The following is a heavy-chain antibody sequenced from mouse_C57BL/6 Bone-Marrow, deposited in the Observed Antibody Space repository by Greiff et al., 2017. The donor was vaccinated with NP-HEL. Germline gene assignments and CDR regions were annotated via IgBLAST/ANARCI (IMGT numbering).Heavy chain of an antibody. V-gene: IGHV1-74*01. CDR1: GYTFTSYC. J-gene: IGHJ3*01. CDR3: AIGEAY. CDR2: IHTSDSDT. Sequence: QVQLQQPGAELVKPGASVKVSCQASGYTFTSYCMPWVTQTPGKGLAWIGTIHTSDSDTNYTQKFKGKATLTVDKSSSTAYMQLSSLTSEDSAVYYCAIGEAYWGQGTLVTVSA.